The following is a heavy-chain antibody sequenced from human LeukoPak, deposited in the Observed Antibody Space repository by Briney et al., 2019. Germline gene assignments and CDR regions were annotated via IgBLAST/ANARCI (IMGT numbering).Heavy chain of an antibody. Sequence: GGSLRLSCAASGFTFSSYAMHWVRQAPGKGLEWVAVISYDGSNKYYADSVKGRFTISRDNSKNTLYLQMNSLRAEDTAVYYCARDLKQLGGLYYYYMDVWGKGTTVTVSS. CDR2: ISYDGSNK. CDR1: GFTFSSYA. V-gene: IGHV3-30-3*01. J-gene: IGHJ6*03. D-gene: IGHD6-6*01. CDR3: ARDLKQLGGLYYYYMDV.